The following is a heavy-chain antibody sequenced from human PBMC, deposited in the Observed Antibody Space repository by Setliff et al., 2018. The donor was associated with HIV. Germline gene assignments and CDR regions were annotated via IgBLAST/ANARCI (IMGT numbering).Heavy chain of an antibody. CDR3: ARDGPLEGSYRYYYYYMDV. D-gene: IGHD3-10*01. J-gene: IGHJ6*03. CDR2: IYYSGST. V-gene: IGHV4-59*11. CDR1: GGSISSHY. Sequence: SETLSLTCTVSGGSISSHYWSWIRQPPGRGLEWIGYIYYSGSTNYNPSLKSRVTISVDTSKNQFSLKLSSVTAAGTAVYYCARDGPLEGSYRYYYYYMDVWGKGTTVTVSS.